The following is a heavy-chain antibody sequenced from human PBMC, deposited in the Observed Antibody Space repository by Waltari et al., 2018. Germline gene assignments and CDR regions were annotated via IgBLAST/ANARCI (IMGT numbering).Heavy chain of an antibody. J-gene: IGHJ4*02. V-gene: IGHV4-4*02. CDR2: VFYSGRN. D-gene: IGHD2-21*01. Sequence: QVHLEESGPRLVKPSGTLSLTCAVSGVSISASNWWTWVRQPPGKGLEYIGEVFYSGRNQYNPSLKNRVTISVDKSRNNVSLQLTSVTAADTAVYFCANINRAVLGAYNYWGQGILVSVSS. CDR1: GVSISASNW. CDR3: ANINRAVLGAYNY.